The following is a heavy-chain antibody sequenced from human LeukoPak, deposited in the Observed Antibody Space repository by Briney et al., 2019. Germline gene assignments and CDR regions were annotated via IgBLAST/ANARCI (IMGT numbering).Heavy chain of an antibody. CDR3: ARDRYYYDSSGYYRFDY. CDR1: GGAISSYY. J-gene: IGHJ4*02. D-gene: IGHD3-22*01. CDR2: IHTSGNT. V-gene: IGHV4-4*07. Sequence: SEALSLTCTVSGGAISSYYWSWIRQPAGKGLEWIGRIHTSGNTNYNPSLKSRVTMSVDTSKNQFSLKLSSVTAADTAVYYRARDRYYYDSSGYYRFDYWGQGTLVTVSS.